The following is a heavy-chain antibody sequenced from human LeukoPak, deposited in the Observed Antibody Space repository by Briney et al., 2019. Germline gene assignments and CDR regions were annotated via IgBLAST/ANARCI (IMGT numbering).Heavy chain of an antibody. Sequence: SETLSLTCTVSGGSISSGSYYWSWIRQPAGKGLEWIGRIYTSGSTNYNPSLKSRVTISVDTSKNQFSLKLSSVTAADTAVYYCASSSGSGDYFDYWGQGTLVTVSS. V-gene: IGHV4-61*02. CDR3: ASSSGSGDYFDY. D-gene: IGHD3-10*01. J-gene: IGHJ4*02. CDR1: GGSISSGSYY. CDR2: IYTSGST.